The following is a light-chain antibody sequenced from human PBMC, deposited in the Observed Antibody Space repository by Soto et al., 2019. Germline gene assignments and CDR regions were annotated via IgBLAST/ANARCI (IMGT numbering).Light chain of an antibody. J-gene: IGKJ5*01. CDR3: QQYGSSPIT. CDR1: QSVSSN. Sequence: EIVLTQSPGTLSVSPGERATLSCRASQSVSSNLVWYQQKPGQTPRLLIYGASTRATGIPARFSGSGSGTDFTLTISRLEPEDFAVYYCQQYGSSPITVGQGTRLEIK. V-gene: IGKV3-20*01. CDR2: GAS.